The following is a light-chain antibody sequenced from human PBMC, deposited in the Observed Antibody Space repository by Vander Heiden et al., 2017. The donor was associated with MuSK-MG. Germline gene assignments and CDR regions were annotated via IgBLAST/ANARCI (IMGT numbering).Light chain of an antibody. Sequence: EIVLTQSPATLSLSPGERATLSCRASQSVSSYLAWYQQKPGQAPRLLIYDASNRATGIPARFSGSGSGTDFTLTISSLEPEDFAVYYCQQRSNWLITFGQGTQVXIK. CDR2: DAS. J-gene: IGKJ5*01. V-gene: IGKV3-11*01. CDR1: QSVSSY. CDR3: QQRSNWLIT.